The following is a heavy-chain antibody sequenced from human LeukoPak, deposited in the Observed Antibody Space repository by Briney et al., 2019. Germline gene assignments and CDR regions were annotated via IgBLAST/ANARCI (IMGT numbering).Heavy chain of an antibody. D-gene: IGHD6-19*01. CDR2: ISSSSSTI. Sequence: GGSLRLSCVASGFTFNNYWMTWVRQAPGKGLEWVSYISSSSSTIYYADSVKGRFTISRDNAKNSLYLQMNSLRAEDTAVYYCARPGIAVAATELDYWGQGTLVTVSS. CDR3: ARPGIAVAATELDY. J-gene: IGHJ4*02. CDR1: GFTFNNYW. V-gene: IGHV3-48*01.